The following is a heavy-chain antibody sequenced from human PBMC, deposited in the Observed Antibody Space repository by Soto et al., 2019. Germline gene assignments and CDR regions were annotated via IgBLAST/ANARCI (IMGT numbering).Heavy chain of an antibody. V-gene: IGHV4-59*06. Sequence: SETLSLTCAVYGDSFSGYFCSWIRQSPGKGLEWIGYIYYSGSTYYNPSLKSRVTISVDTSKNQFSLKLSSVTAADTAVYYCARSVDPWGQGTLVTVSS. CDR1: GDSFSGYF. J-gene: IGHJ5*02. CDR2: IYYSGST. CDR3: ARSVDP.